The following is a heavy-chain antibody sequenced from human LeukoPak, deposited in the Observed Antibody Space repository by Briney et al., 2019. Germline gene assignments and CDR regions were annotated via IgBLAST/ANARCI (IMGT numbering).Heavy chain of an antibody. CDR1: GGSISSYY. CDR3: TRDQGRRITMLRGATARNNWFDP. J-gene: IGHJ5*02. V-gene: IGHV4-4*07. Sequence: PSETLSLTCTVSGGSISSYYWSWIPQSTGKGLECIGRLYFSGNTNYNPSLKSRVTMSVDTSKNQFSLKLSSVTAADTAVYYCTRDQGRRITMLRGATARNNWFDPWGQGTLVTVSS. D-gene: IGHD3-10*01. CDR2: LYFSGNT.